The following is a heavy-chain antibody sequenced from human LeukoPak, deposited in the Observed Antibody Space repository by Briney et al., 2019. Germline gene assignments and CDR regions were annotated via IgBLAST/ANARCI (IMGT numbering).Heavy chain of an antibody. D-gene: IGHD6-6*01. Sequence: GGSLRLSCAASGFTFSSYSMNRVRQAPGKGLEWVSSISSSSSYIYYADSVKGRFTISRDNAKNSLYLQMNSLRAEDTAVYYCARDRGIYSSSTTDYWGQGTLVTVSS. CDR2: ISSSSSYI. CDR1: GFTFSSYS. CDR3: ARDRGIYSSSTTDY. V-gene: IGHV3-21*01. J-gene: IGHJ4*02.